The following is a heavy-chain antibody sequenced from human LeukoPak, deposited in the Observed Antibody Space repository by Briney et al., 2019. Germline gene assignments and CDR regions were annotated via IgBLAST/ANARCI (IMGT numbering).Heavy chain of an antibody. V-gene: IGHV4-59*08. Sequence: KPSETLSLTCTVSGGSIRSYFWSWIRQPPGKGLEWIGYVYYSGSTNYNPSLKSRVTISVDTSKKQFSPKLSSMTAADTAVYYCARRPDGTSHFDHWGQGTLVTVSS. D-gene: IGHD6-6*01. CDR1: GGSIRSYF. CDR3: ARRPDGTSHFDH. J-gene: IGHJ4*02. CDR2: VYYSGST.